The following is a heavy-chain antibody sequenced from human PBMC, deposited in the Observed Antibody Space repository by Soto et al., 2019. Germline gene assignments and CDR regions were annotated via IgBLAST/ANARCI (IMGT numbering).Heavy chain of an antibody. V-gene: IGHV1-3*01. CDR3: ARDGGCSSTSRYRGDYYYYYGMDA. CDR2: INAGNGNT. D-gene: IGHD2-2*02. CDR1: GYTFTSYA. J-gene: IGHJ6*02. Sequence: GASVKVSYKASGYTFTSYAMHWVRQAPGQRLEWMGWINAGNGNTKYSQKFQGRVTITRDTAASTAYMELSSLRSEDTAVYYCARDGGCSSTSRYRGDYYYYYGMDAWGQGTTFTGSS.